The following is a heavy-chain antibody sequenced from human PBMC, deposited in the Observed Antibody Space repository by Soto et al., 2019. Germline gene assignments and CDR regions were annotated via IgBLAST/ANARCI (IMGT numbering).Heavy chain of an antibody. CDR3: AKDVSMIVVSSGMDV. CDR2: ISYDGSNK. Sequence: PGGSLRLSCAASRFTFSSYGMHWVRQAPGKGLEWVAVISYDGSNKYYADSVKGRFTISRDNSKNTLYLQMNSLRAEDTAVYYCAKDVSMIVVSSGMDVWGQGTTVTVSS. J-gene: IGHJ6*02. V-gene: IGHV3-30*18. D-gene: IGHD3-22*01. CDR1: RFTFSSYG.